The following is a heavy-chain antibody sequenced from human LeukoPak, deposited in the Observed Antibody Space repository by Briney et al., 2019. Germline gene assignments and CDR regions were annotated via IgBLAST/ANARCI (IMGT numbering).Heavy chain of an antibody. D-gene: IGHD4-17*01. CDR1: GGSISSYY. J-gene: IGHJ5*02. CDR2: IYYSGST. Sequence: SETLSLTCTVSGGSISSYYWSWIRQPPGKGLEGIGYIYYSGSTNYNPSLKSRVTISVDTSKNQFSLKLSSVTAADTAVYYCARDTYGDYRNWFDPWGQGTLVTVSS. CDR3: ARDTYGDYRNWFDP. V-gene: IGHV4-59*01.